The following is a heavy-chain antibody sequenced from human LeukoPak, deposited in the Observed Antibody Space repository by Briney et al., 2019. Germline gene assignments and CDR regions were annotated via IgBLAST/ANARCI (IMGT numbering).Heavy chain of an antibody. D-gene: IGHD5-24*01. J-gene: IGHJ6*03. CDR3: ARVGDGYNYFPYYYMDF. CDR1: GGSISSYY. CDR2: IYYRGST. V-gene: IGHV4-59*01. Sequence: PSETLSLTCIVSGGSISSYYWSWIRQPPGKGLEWIGNIYYRGSTNYNPSLNSRVIMSVDTTNNQFSLRLSSVTAADTATYYCARVGDGYNYFPYYYMDFWGKGTTVIVSS.